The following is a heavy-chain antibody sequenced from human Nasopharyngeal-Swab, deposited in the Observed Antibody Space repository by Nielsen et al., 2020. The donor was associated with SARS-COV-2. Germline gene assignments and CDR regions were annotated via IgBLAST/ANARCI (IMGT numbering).Heavy chain of an antibody. J-gene: IGHJ4*02. V-gene: IGHV4-39*07. CDR3: ARDRGYSYGDPLSYFDY. Sequence: PGKGLEWIGSIYYSGSTNYNPSLKSRVTMSVDTSTDQFSLKLRSVTAADTAVYYCARDRGYSYGDPLSYFDYWGQGTLVTVSS. D-gene: IGHD5-18*01. CDR2: IYYSGST.